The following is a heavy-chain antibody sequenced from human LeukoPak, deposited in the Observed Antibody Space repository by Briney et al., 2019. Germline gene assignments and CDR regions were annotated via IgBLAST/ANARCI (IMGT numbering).Heavy chain of an antibody. Sequence: SETLSLTCTVSGGSIRSTSYYWGWIRQPPGQGLEWIGSIYYSGSTYYNPSLESRVTVSVDTSKNQFSHNLNSVTAADTAVYYCARHVQTQISWGQGTLVIVSS. CDR3: ARHVQTQIS. D-gene: IGHD3-3*02. V-gene: IGHV4-39*01. CDR1: GGSIRSTSYY. J-gene: IGHJ4*02. CDR2: IYYSGST.